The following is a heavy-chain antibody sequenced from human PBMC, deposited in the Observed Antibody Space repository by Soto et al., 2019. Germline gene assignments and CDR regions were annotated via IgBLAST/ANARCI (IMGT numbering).Heavy chain of an antibody. D-gene: IGHD4-17*01. V-gene: IGHV3-21*06. CDR2: ISSSGTSI. CDR3: ARLVNTVTSYLDF. CDR1: GFTFSSYG. Sequence: LRLSCAASGFTFSSYGMNWVRQAPGKGLEWVSSISSSGTSIYYADSVKGRFTISRDNSKNSLYLQMNSLRAEDTAVYFCARLVNTVTSYLDFWGQGTLVTVSS. J-gene: IGHJ4*02.